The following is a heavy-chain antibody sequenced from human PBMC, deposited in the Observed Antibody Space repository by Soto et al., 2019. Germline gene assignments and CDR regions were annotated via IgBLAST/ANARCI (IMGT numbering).Heavy chain of an antibody. CDR1: GGSISSNY. CDR3: ARYRREAVAGYTLDN. J-gene: IGHJ4*02. CDR2: VYNSGST. V-gene: IGHV4-59*01. D-gene: IGHD6-13*01. Sequence: SETLSLTCTVYGGSISSNYWTWIRQPPRKGLEWIGYVYNSGSTNYNPSLKSRVTISEDTSKSQFSLKVNSMTAADTAVYYCARYRREAVAGYTLDNWGQGMLVTVSS.